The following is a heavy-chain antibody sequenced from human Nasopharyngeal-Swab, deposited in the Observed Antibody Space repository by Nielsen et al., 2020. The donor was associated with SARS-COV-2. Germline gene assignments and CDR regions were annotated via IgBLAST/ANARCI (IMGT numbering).Heavy chain of an antibody. J-gene: IGHJ4*02. CDR3: ARGGYSSGYEVDY. CDR2: IYSGGST. Sequence: GGSLRLSCAASGFTVTSNYMSWVRQAPGKGLEWVSVIYSGGSTYYADSVKGRFTISRDNSKNTLYLQMNSLRAEDTAVYYCARGGYSSGYEVDYWGQGTLVTVSS. CDR1: GFTVTSNY. V-gene: IGHV3-53*05. D-gene: IGHD6-19*01.